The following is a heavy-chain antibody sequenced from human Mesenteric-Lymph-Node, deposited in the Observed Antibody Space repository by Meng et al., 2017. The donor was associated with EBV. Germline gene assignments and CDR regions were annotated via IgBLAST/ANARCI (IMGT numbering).Heavy chain of an antibody. CDR2: ISAYNGNT. V-gene: IGHV1-18*01. CDR3: AREAGGLFGVVIKNYFDY. D-gene: IGHD3-3*01. CDR1: GYTFTSYG. J-gene: IGHJ4*02. Sequence: GQLVKSGHEVKKPGASVKVSCKASGYTFTSYGISGVRQAPGQGLEWMGWISAYNGNTNYAQKLQGRVTMTTDTSTSTAYMELRSLRSDDTAVYYCAREAGGLFGVVIKNYFDYWGQGTLVTVSS.